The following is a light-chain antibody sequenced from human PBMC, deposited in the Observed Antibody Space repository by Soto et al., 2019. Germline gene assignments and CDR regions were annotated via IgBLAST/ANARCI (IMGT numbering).Light chain of an antibody. CDR3: QQYHTWPVT. CDR2: GAS. Sequence: IVMTQSPATLSVSPGERVTFSCRASQGINRKLAWYQHKAGQAPRLLISGASTGATGIPARFSGSGSGTEFTHTINSLQYEDSAVYYCQQYHTWPVTFGGGTKADIK. J-gene: IGKJ4*01. CDR1: QGINRK. V-gene: IGKV3-15*01.